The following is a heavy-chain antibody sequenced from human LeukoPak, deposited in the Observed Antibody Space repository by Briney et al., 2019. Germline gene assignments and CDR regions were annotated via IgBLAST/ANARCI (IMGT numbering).Heavy chain of an antibody. J-gene: IGHJ4*02. Sequence: GGSLRLSCAASGFTFSDYYMSWIRQSPRRGLEWVSYIRRSGATIYYTDSVKGRFTISRDNAKNSLYLQMNSLRAEDTAVYYCARAIVGAEIEYYFDYWGQGTLVTVSS. CDR1: GFTFSDYY. CDR3: ARAIVGAEIEYYFDY. CDR2: IRRSGATI. V-gene: IGHV3-11*01. D-gene: IGHD1-26*01.